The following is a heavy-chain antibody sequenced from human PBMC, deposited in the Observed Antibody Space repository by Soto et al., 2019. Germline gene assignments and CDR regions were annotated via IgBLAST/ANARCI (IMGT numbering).Heavy chain of an antibody. D-gene: IGHD3-10*01. Sequence: QVQLKESGPGLVKPSGTLSLSCAVSGGSIKTDNWWSWVRQSPGKGLEWIGEVYHTERINYNPSLQGRVPISIDTSEKQFSLHRTSVTAADPGVYFCARNHYHAVSESLGTVSGFDSWGQGTLVTVSP. J-gene: IGHJ4*02. CDR2: VYHTERI. CDR1: GGSIKTDNW. V-gene: IGHV4-4*02. CDR3: ARNHYHAVSESLGTVSGFDS.